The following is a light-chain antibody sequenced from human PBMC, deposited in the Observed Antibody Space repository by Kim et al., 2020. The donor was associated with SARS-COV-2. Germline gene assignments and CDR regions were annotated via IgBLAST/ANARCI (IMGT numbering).Light chain of an antibody. Sequence: GQSITISCTGTRSDGGAYDYVSWYQQYPGKVPKLLLYAVSQRPSGVSSRFSGFKSGDTASLTISGLLAEDEGDYYCMSFRTSSTFVLGTGTKVTVL. CDR3: MSFRTSSTFV. CDR1: RSDGGAYDY. V-gene: IGLV2-14*03. CDR2: AVS. J-gene: IGLJ1*01.